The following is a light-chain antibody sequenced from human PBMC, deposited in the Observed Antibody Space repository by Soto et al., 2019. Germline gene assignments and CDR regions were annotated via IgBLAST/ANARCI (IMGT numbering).Light chain of an antibody. J-gene: IGKJ1*01. CDR1: QSLLHSNGYNY. CDR3: MQALQTPWT. Sequence: DIVMTQSPLSLPVTPGEPASISCRSSQSLLHSNGYNYLDWYLQKPGQSPQLLIYLGSNRASGVPERFSGSGSGTDFTLKIRRVEAEDVGVYYCMQALQTPWTFGQGTKVEIK. CDR2: LGS. V-gene: IGKV2-28*01.